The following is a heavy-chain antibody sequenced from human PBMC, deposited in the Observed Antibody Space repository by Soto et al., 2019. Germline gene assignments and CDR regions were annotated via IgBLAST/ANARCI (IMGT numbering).Heavy chain of an antibody. J-gene: IGHJ4*02. D-gene: IGHD1-26*01. CDR2: ISSSGSTI. V-gene: IGHV3-48*03. CDR1: GFTFSSYE. CDR3: ARDRGWELDPYFDY. Sequence: VGSLRLSCAASGFTFSSYEMNWVRQAPGKGLEWVSYISSSGSTIYYADSVKGRFTISRDNAKNSLYLQMNSLRAEDTAVYYCARDRGWELDPYFDYWGQGTLVTVSS.